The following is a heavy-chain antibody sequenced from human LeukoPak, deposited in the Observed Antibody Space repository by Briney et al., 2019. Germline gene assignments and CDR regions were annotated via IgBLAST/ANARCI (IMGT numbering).Heavy chain of an antibody. J-gene: IGHJ4*02. CDR3: AKDMWRFGELDYDY. D-gene: IGHD3-10*01. CDR2: ISGDGGST. V-gene: IGHV3-43*02. CDR1: GFTFDDYA. Sequence: GGSLRLSCAASGFTFDDYAMHWVRQAPGKGLEWVSLISGDGGSTYYADSVKGRFTISRDNSKNSLYLQMNSLRTEDTALYNCAKDMWRFGELDYDYWGQGTLVTVSS.